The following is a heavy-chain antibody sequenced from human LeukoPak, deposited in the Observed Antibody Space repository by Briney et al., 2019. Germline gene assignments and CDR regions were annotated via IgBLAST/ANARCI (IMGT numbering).Heavy chain of an antibody. CDR3: ARGRVITFGGVIVNQKFDY. CDR1: GGSFSGYY. J-gene: IGHJ4*02. CDR2: INHSGST. V-gene: IGHV4-34*01. D-gene: IGHD3-16*02. Sequence: PSETLSLTCAVYGGSFSGYYWSWIRQPPGKGPEWIGEINHSGSTNYNPSLKSRVTISVDTSKNQFSLKLSSVTAADTAVYYCARGRVITFGGVIVNQKFDYWGQGTLVTVSS.